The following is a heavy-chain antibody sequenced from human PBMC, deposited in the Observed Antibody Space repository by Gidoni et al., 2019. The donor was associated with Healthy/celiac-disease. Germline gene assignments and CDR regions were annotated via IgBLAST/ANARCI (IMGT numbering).Heavy chain of an antibody. CDR3: ARIRAIAAAGPIKNPYYYYGMDV. D-gene: IGHD6-13*01. V-gene: IGHV2-70*15. Sequence: QVTLRESGPALVKPTQTLTLTCTFSGFSLSTRGMCVRWIRQPPGKALEWLARIDWDDDKYYSTSLKTRLTISKDTSKNQVVLTMTNMDPVDTATYYCARIRAIAAAGPIKNPYYYYGMDVWGQGTTVTVSS. J-gene: IGHJ6*02. CDR1: GFSLSTRGMC. CDR2: IDWDDDK.